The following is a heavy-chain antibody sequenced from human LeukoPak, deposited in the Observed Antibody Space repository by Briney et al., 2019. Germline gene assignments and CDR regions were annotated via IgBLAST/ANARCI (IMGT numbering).Heavy chain of an antibody. CDR1: GYSFTSYW. D-gene: IGHD3-9*01. V-gene: IGHV5-51*01. J-gene: IGHJ5*01. Sequence: GESLKISCXASGYSFTSYWIGWVRQMPGKALEWMGIILPGDSDTRYSPSFQGQVTISADKSITTAYLQWSSLKASDTAIYYCARQYYDILTGPNWFDSWGQGTLVTVSS. CDR3: ARQYYDILTGPNWFDS. CDR2: ILPGDSDT.